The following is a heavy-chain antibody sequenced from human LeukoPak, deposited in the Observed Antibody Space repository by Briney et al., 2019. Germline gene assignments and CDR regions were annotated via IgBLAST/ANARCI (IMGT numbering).Heavy chain of an antibody. J-gene: IGHJ5*02. CDR1: GYTFTSYD. CDR2: MNPNSGNT. Sequence: GASVKVSCKASGYTFTSYDIHWVRQATGQGLEWMGWMNPNSGNTGYAQNFQGRVTMTRDTSISTAYMELSRLRSDDTAVYYCAREGDIVADVNWFDPWGQGTLVTVSS. V-gene: IGHV1-8*01. D-gene: IGHD2-15*01. CDR3: AREGDIVADVNWFDP.